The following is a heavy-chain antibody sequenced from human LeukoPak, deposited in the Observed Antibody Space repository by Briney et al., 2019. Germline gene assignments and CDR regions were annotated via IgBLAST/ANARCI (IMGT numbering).Heavy chain of an antibody. J-gene: IGHJ4*02. D-gene: IGHD5-18*01. CDR2: ISGSGGST. CDR1: EFTFSSYV. CDR3: AKDMGYSYGYGDY. Sequence: GGSLRLSCAASEFTFSSYVMNWVRQAPGKGLEWVSAISGSGGSTYYADSVKGRFTISRDNSKNTLYLQMNSLRAEDTAVYYCAKDMGYSYGYGDYWGQGTLVTVSS. V-gene: IGHV3-23*01.